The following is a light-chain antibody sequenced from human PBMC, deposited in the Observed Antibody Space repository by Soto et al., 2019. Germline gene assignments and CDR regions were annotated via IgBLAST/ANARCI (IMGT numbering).Light chain of an antibody. V-gene: IGKV3-11*01. CDR3: QQRASWPLT. Sequence: EIELTQSPATLSLSPGERATLSCRASLSVGGRLGWYQQKPGRAPRLLIYDASIRATGIPARFSGSGSGTDFILTISSLEPEDFGVYYCQQRASWPLTFGGGTRVEI. CDR2: DAS. CDR1: LSVGGR. J-gene: IGKJ4*01.